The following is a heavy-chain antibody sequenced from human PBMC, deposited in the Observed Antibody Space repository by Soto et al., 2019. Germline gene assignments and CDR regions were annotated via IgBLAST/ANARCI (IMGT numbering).Heavy chain of an antibody. CDR2: ISAYNYNT. V-gene: IGHV1-18*01. Sequence: ASVKVSCKASGYTFTSYGPSWVRQAPGQGLEWMGRISAYNYNTNYAQKLQGRVTMTTDTSTSTAYMELRSLRSDDTAVYYCARVVGALGHWFDPWGQGTLVTVSS. J-gene: IGHJ5*02. D-gene: IGHD1-26*01. CDR1: GYTFTSYG. CDR3: ARVVGALGHWFDP.